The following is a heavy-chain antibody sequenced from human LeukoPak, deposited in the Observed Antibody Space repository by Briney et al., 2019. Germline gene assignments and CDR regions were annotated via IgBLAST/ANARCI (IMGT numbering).Heavy chain of an antibody. CDR1: GYTFTGYY. D-gene: IGHD3-10*01. Sequence: GASVKVSCKASGYTFTGYYIHWVRQAPGQGLEWMGWINPNSGGTNYAQKFQGRVTMTRDTSISTAYMELSRLRSDDTVVYYCARRPITREDGPLYYFDYWGQGTLVTVSS. J-gene: IGHJ4*02. CDR2: INPNSGGT. CDR3: ARRPITREDGPLYYFDY. V-gene: IGHV1-2*02.